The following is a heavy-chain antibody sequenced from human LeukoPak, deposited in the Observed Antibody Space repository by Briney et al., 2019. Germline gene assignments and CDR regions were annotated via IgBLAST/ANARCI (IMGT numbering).Heavy chain of an antibody. D-gene: IGHD6-13*01. J-gene: IGHJ5*02. CDR3: ARHHNGIAAAGKSVGFDP. CDR2: IYYSGST. V-gene: IGHV4-34*01. CDR1: GGSFSGYY. Sequence: SETLSLTCAVYGGSFSGYYWSWIRQPPGKGLEWIGSIYYSGSTYYNPSLKSRVTISVDTSKNQFSLKLSSVTAADTAVYYCARHHNGIAAAGKSVGFDPWGQGTLVTVSS.